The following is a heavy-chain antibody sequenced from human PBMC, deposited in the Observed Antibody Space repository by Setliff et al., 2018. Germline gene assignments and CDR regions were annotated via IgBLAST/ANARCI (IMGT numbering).Heavy chain of an antibody. CDR3: ARETGNYDY. V-gene: IGHV1-69*05. D-gene: IGHD1-7*01. J-gene: IGHJ4*02. CDR2: IIPIFGTA. CDR1: GGTFSSYG. Sequence: SVKVSCKASGGTFSSYGISWVRQAPGQGLEWMGGIIPIFGTAIYAQRLQGRVTMTTDTSTSTAYMELSRLRSDDTAVYYCARETGNYDYWGQGTLVTVSS.